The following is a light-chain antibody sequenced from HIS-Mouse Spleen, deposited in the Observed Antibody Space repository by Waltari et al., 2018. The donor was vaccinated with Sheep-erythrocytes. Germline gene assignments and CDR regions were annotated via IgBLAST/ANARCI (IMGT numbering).Light chain of an antibody. Sequence: DIQMTQSPSTLYASVGDRVTITCRASQSISSWLAWYQQKPGKAPKLLIYKASSLESGVPSRFSGSGSGTEFTLTISSLQPDDFATYYCQQYNSYSPVYTFAQGTKLEIK. V-gene: IGKV1-5*03. CDR1: QSISSW. J-gene: IGKJ2*01. CDR3: QQYNSYSPVYT. CDR2: KAS.